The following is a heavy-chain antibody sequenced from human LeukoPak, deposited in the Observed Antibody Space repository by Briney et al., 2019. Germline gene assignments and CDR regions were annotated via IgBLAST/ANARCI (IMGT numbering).Heavy chain of an antibody. CDR3: ARSAYDWVPNVDY. V-gene: IGHV3-30*01. Sequence: GGSLRLSCAASGFTFSNYAMHWVRQVPGKGLEWVALMSYDGSHQYYADSVKGRFTISRDNSNNTVFLQMNSLRTEDTAVYYCARSAYDWVPNVDYWGQGTLVTVSS. D-gene: IGHD3-9*01. CDR1: GFTFSNYA. J-gene: IGHJ4*02. CDR2: MSYDGSHQ.